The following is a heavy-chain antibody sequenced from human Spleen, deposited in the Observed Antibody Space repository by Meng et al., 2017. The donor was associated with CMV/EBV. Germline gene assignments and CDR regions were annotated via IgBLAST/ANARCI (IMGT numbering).Heavy chain of an antibody. J-gene: IGHJ6*02. V-gene: IGHV1-69*05. CDR2: IIPMFNTT. Sequence: SVKVSCKASGYTFTGYYMHWVRQAPGQGLEWMGGIIPMFNTTNYAQKFQGRLTITTDESASTAYMDLSSLISEGTAVYYCARGRQNDFWRGYFYYGMDVWGQGTTVTVSS. D-gene: IGHD3-3*01. CDR3: ARGRQNDFWRGYFYYGMDV. CDR1: GYTFTGYY.